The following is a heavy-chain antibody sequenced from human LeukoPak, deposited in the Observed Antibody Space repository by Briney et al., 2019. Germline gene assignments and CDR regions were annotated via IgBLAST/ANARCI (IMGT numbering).Heavy chain of an antibody. CDR2: IYYSGST. J-gene: IGHJ3*02. V-gene: IGHV4-59*01. D-gene: IGHD2-15*01. Sequence: KPSETLSLTCTVSGGSISSYYWNWIRQPPGKGLEWIGYIYYSGSTNYNPSLKSRVTISVDTSKNQFSLKLSSVTAADTAVYYCARDDRLDCSGGTCYSSVPFDIWGQGTMVTVSS. CDR3: ARDDRLDCSGGTCYSSVPFDI. CDR1: GGSISSYY.